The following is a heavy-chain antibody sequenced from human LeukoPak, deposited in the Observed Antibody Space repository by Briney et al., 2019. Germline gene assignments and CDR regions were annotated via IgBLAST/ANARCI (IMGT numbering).Heavy chain of an antibody. J-gene: IGHJ6*03. Sequence: ASVKVSCKASGYTFTSYGISWVRQAPGQGLEWMGWISAYNGNTNYAQKVQGRVTMTTDTSTSTAYMEVKSLRSDDTAVYYCARSGAYGYYYYYYYMDVWGKGTTVTVSS. V-gene: IGHV1-18*01. D-gene: IGHD5-12*01. CDR3: ARSGAYGYYYYYYYMDV. CDR1: GYTFTSYG. CDR2: ISAYNGNT.